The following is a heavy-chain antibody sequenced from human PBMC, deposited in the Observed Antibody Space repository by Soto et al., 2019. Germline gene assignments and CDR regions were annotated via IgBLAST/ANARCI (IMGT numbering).Heavy chain of an antibody. J-gene: IGHJ4*02. Sequence: QVQLVESGGGVVQPGRSLRLSCAASGFTFSSYGMHWVRQAPGKGLEWVAVISYDGSNKYYADSVKGRFTISRDNSKNTRYLQMNSLRAEDTAVYYCAKEQNYYDSSGPGSLEYWGQGTLVTVSS. D-gene: IGHD3-22*01. CDR1: GFTFSSYG. CDR2: ISYDGSNK. CDR3: AKEQNYYDSSGPGSLEY. V-gene: IGHV3-30*18.